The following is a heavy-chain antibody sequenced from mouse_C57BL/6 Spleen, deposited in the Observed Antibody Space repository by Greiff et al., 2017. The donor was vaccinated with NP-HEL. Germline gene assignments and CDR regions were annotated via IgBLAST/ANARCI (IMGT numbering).Heavy chain of an antibody. Sequence: EVKLQESGGDLVKPGGSLKLSCAASGFTFSSYGMSWVRQTPDKRLEWVATISSGGSYTYYPDSVKGRFTISRDNAKNTLYLQMSSLTAEDTAMYYCARHRGYGSSRWYFDVWGTGTTVTVSS. CDR1: GFTFSSYG. CDR2: ISSGGSYT. D-gene: IGHD1-1*01. CDR3: ARHRGYGSSRWYFDV. J-gene: IGHJ1*03. V-gene: IGHV5-6*01.